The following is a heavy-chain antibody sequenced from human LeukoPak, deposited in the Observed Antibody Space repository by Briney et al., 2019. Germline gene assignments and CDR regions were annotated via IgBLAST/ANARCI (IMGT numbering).Heavy chain of an antibody. CDR1: GGSMSTFY. CDR3: ARDGSSWPFFEA. Sequence: SETLSLTCTVSGGSMSTFYWSWIRQPAGKGLEWIGRIYGSGTTNYNPALKSRVTMSVDTSKKQFSLKLTSVTAADTAVYYCARDGSSWPFFEAWGQGTLVTVSS. V-gene: IGHV4-4*07. CDR2: IYGSGTT. J-gene: IGHJ5*02. D-gene: IGHD6-13*01.